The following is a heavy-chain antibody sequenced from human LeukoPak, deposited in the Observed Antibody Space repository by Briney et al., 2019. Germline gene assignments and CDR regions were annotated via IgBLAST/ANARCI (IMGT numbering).Heavy chain of an antibody. V-gene: IGHV4-39*07. CDR1: GGSISSSSYY. D-gene: IGHD3-22*01. CDR3: ARGGSYYYDSSGYYYDY. J-gene: IGHJ4*02. CDR2: INHSGST. Sequence: SETLSLTCTVSGGSISSSSYYWGWIRQPPGKGLEWIGEINHSGSTNYNPSLKSRVTISVDTSKNQFSLKLSSVTAADTAVYYCARGGSYYYDSSGYYYDYWGQGTLVTVSS.